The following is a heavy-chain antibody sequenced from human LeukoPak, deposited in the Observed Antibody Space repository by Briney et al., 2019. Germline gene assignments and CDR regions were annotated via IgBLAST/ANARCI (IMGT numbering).Heavy chain of an antibody. D-gene: IGHD2-2*01. J-gene: IGHJ3*02. CDR2: ISGSGGST. Sequence: GGSLRLSCAASGFTFSSYAMSWVRQAPGKGLEWVSAISGSGGSTYYADSVKGRFTISRDNSKNTLYLQMNSLRAEDTAVHYCALHLVVPAVGLPRGAFDIWGQGTMVTVSS. CDR1: GFTFSSYA. V-gene: IGHV3-23*01. CDR3: ALHLVVPAVGLPRGAFDI.